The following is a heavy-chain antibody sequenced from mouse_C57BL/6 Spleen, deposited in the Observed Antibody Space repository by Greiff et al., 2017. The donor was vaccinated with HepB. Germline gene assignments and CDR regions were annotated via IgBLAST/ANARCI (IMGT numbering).Heavy chain of an antibody. Sequence: EVKLVESGGGLVQPGGSLSLSCAASGFTFTDYYMSWVRQPPGKALEWLGFIRNKANGYTTEYSASVKGRFTISRDNSQSILYLQMNALRAEDSATYYCARYRTFTGFDYWGQGTTLTVSS. CDR2: IRNKANGYTT. CDR3: ARYRTFTGFDY. V-gene: IGHV7-3*01. J-gene: IGHJ2*01. CDR1: GFTFTDYY.